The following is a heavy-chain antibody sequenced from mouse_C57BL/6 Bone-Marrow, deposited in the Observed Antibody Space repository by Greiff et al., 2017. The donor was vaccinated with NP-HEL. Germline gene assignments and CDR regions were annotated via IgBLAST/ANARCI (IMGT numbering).Heavy chain of an antibody. V-gene: IGHV8-12*01. J-gene: IGHJ2*01. CDR2: IYWDDDK. Sequence: QVTLQESGPGILQPSQTLSLTCSFSGFSLSTSGMGVSWLRQPPGQGLVWLAHIYWDDDKCYNPSLKNRLTISKDTSSNQVFLEITSVDTADAATYYCARRADYGSSEYYFDYWGQGTTLSVSS. CDR1: GFSLSTSGMG. CDR3: ARRADYGSSEYYFDY. D-gene: IGHD1-1*01.